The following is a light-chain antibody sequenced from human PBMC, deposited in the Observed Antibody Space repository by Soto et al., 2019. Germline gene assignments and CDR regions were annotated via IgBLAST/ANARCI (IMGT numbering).Light chain of an antibody. CDR3: SSYTTSSTYV. V-gene: IGLV2-14*03. CDR1: SSDVGGYNY. Sequence: QSVLTQPASVSGSPGQSISISCTGTSSDVGGYNYVSWHQQHPGKAPKLMIHDVSNRPSWVSNRFSGSKSGNTASLTISGLQAEDEADYYCSSYTTSSTYVFGTGTKVTVL. J-gene: IGLJ1*01. CDR2: DVS.